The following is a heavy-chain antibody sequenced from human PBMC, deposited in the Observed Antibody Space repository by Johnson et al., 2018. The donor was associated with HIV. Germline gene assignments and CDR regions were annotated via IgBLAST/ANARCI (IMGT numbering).Heavy chain of an antibody. CDR3: AKGGLDCSSTSCPHVGPGIAAASVDAFDI. CDR2: ISYDGSNK. D-gene: IGHD2-2*01. Sequence: QVQLVESGGGVVQPGRSLRLSCAASGFTFSSYGMHWVRQAPGKGLEWGAVISYDGSNKYYADSVKGRFTISRDNSKNQLNLQLNSLRAEDTAVYYCAKGGLDCSSTSCPHVGPGIAAASVDAFDIWGQGTMVTVSS. V-gene: IGHV3-30*18. CDR1: GFTFSSYG. J-gene: IGHJ3*02.